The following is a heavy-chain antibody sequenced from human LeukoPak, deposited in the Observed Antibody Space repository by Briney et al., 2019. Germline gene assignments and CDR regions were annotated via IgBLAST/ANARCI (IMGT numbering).Heavy chain of an antibody. CDR2: ISYDGSNK. J-gene: IGHJ3*02. CDR3: AKEYSSSWYAFDI. Sequence: PGRSLRLSCAASGFSFSSYATHWVRQAPGKGLEWVAVISYDGSNKKYADSVKGRFTISRDSSKNTLYLQMNSLRAEDTAVYYCAKEYSSSWYAFDIWGQGTTVTVSS. V-gene: IGHV3-30*04. D-gene: IGHD6-13*01. CDR1: GFSFSSYA.